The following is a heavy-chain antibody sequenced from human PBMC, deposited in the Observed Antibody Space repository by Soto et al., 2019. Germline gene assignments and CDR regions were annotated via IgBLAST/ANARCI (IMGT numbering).Heavy chain of an antibody. CDR1: GYTFTSYA. J-gene: IGHJ6*02. V-gene: IGHV1-3*01. Sequence: QVQLVQSGAEVKKPGASVKVSCKASGYTFTSYAMHWVRQAPGQRLEWMGWINAGNGNTKYSQKFQGRVTITRDTAASTADMELSSLRSEDTAVYYCARGWLIAAAGTDYYGMDVWGQGTTVTVSS. CDR3: ARGWLIAAAGTDYYGMDV. D-gene: IGHD6-13*01. CDR2: INAGNGNT.